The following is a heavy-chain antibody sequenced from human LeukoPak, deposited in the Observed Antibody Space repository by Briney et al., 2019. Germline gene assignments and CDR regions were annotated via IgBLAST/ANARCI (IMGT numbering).Heavy chain of an antibody. D-gene: IGHD2-21*01. CDR2: IIPIFVTT. V-gene: IGHV1-69*05. CDR3: ARARYCGGDCFDY. CDR1: GDTFSRHA. J-gene: IGHJ4*02. Sequence: SVKVSCKSSGDTFSRHAINWVRQAPGQGLEWMGRIIPIFVTTNYAQKFQGRVTITTDESTRTAYMELSSLRYEDTAVYYCARARYCGGDCFDYWGQGTLVTVSS.